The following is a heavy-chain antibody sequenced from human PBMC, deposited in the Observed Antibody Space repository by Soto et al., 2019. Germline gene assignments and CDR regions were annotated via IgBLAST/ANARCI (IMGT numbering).Heavy chain of an antibody. J-gene: IGHJ3*01. V-gene: IGHV4-59*02. CDR2: IHHTGSN. D-gene: IGHD3-16*02. CDR1: GASVRDYN. CDR3: AKWGYPAMQAFDF. Sequence: SETLSLTCTVSGASVRDYNWNWIRQPPGRGLEWIGFIHHTGSNTYSPSLRSRVTMSVDTSRNQFSLMMTSVTAAETAVYYCAKWGYPAMQAFDFWGQGTVVTVSS.